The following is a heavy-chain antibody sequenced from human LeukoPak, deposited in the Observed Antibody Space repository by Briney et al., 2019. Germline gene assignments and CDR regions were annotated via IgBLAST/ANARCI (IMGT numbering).Heavy chain of an antibody. CDR2: IYTSGST. CDR1: GGSITSYH. D-gene: IGHD2-15*01. J-gene: IGHJ4*02. Sequence: PSETLSLTCTVSGGSITSYHWSWIRQPAGKGLEWIGLIYTSGSTNYNSSLKSRVTISVDKSKNQFSLKLSSVTAADTAVYYCARNSGGNFFFNYWGQGTLVTVSS. V-gene: IGHV4-4*07. CDR3: ARNSGGNFFFNY.